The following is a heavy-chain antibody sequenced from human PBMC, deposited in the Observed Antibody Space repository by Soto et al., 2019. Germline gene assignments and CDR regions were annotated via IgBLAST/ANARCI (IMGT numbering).Heavy chain of an antibody. CDR1: GFTFSDYY. CDR3: ARDICGSSSCHYYYYGMDV. Sequence: QVQLVESGGGLVKPGGSLRLSCAASGFTFSDYYMSWTRQAPGKGLEWVSYISSSSSYTNYADSVKGRFTISRDNAKNSLYLQMNSLRAEDTAVYYCARDICGSSSCHYYYYGMDVWGQGTTVTVSS. V-gene: IGHV3-11*06. CDR2: ISSSSSYT. D-gene: IGHD6-13*01. J-gene: IGHJ6*02.